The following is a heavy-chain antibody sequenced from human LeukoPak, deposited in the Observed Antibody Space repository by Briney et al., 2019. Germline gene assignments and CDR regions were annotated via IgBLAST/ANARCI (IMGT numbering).Heavy chain of an antibody. V-gene: IGHV7-4-1*02. CDR3: AIHNQQLWFGEFSFDY. J-gene: IGHJ4*02. Sequence: ASVKVSCKASVYTFTSYAMNWVRQAPGEGLEWMGWINTNTGNPTYVQGFTGRFVFSLETSVSTAYLQISSLKAEDTAVYYCAIHNQQLWFGEFSFDYWGQGTLVTVSS. CDR2: INTNTGNP. CDR1: VYTFTSYA. D-gene: IGHD3-10*01.